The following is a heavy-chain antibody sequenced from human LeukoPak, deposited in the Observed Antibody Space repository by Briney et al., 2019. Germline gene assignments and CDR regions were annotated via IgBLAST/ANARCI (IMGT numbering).Heavy chain of an antibody. V-gene: IGHV3-48*03. J-gene: IGHJ4*02. Sequence: GGSLRLSCAASGSTFSNYKMNWVRQAPGKGLEWVSYISSSGSIIYYSDSVKGRFTISIDNAKNSLYLQMNSLRAEDTAVYYCAKDFGYFWGQGTLVSVSS. CDR3: AKDFGYF. CDR1: GSTFSNYK. CDR2: ISSSGSII. D-gene: IGHD3-10*01.